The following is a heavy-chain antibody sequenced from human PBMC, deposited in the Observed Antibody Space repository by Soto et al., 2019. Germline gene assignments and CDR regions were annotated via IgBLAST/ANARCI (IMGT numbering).Heavy chain of an antibody. CDR2: MNPNSGNT. CDR1: GYTFTSYD. Sequence: QVQLVQSGAEVKKPGASVKVSCKASGYTFTSYDINWVRQATGQGLEWMGWMNPNSGNTGYAQKFQGRVTMTRNTXXSTAYMELSSLRSEDTAVYYCARRVAAAGSREFDPWGQGTLVTVSS. J-gene: IGHJ5*02. CDR3: ARRVAAAGSREFDP. V-gene: IGHV1-8*01. D-gene: IGHD6-13*01.